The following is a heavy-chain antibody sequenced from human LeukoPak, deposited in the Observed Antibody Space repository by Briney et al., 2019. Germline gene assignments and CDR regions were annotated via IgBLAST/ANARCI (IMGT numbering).Heavy chain of an antibody. V-gene: IGHV1-2*02. CDR2: INPNSGGT. J-gene: IGHJ4*02. CDR3: ARGVRWGSYVCNY. D-gene: IGHD3-16*01. Sequence: ASVKVSCKASGYTFTGYYMHWVRQAPGQGLEWMGWINPNSGGTNYAQKFQGRVTMTRNTSISTAYMELSSLRSEDTAVYYCARGVRWGSYVCNYWGQGTLVTVSS. CDR1: GYTFTGYY.